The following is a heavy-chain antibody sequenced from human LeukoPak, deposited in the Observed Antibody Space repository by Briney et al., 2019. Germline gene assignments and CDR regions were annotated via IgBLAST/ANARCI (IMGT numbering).Heavy chain of an antibody. D-gene: IGHD1-26*01. J-gene: IGHJ4*02. Sequence: PGGSLRLSCAASGFIFYNYGTHWVRQAPGKGLEWVALISYAGNDKYYADSVKGRFTISRDNAKNTLFLQMNSLRAEDTAVYYCAFPEGIVGATTGLDYWGQGTLVTVSS. V-gene: IGHV3-30*03. CDR3: AFPEGIVGATTGLDY. CDR1: GFIFYNYG. CDR2: ISYAGNDK.